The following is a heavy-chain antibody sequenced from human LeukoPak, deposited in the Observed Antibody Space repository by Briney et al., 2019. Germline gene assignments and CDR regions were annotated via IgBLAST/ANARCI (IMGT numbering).Heavy chain of an antibody. D-gene: IGHD6-19*01. CDR1: DGSISSYS. CDR3: ARGRSGGWYYDY. Sequence: TSETLSLTCTVSDGSISSYSWSWIRQPPGKRLEWIGYIFNTGSTNYNPSLKSRVTISVDTSKNQFSLKLSSVTAADTAVYYCARGRSGGWYYDYWGQGTLVTVSS. V-gene: IGHV4-59*12. J-gene: IGHJ4*02. CDR2: IFNTGST.